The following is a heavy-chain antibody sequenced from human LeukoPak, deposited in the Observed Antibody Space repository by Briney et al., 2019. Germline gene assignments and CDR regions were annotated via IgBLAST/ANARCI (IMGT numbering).Heavy chain of an antibody. Sequence: GGSLRLSCAASGFTFNSYSMHWVRQAPGKGLEWVSSISSSSTYIHYADSVKGRFTISRDNAKNSLYLQVNSLRAEDTAVYYCARESDSRAYYEGFDYWGQGTLVTVSS. V-gene: IGHV3-21*01. CDR2: ISSSSTYI. J-gene: IGHJ4*02. CDR1: GFTFNSYS. CDR3: ARESDSRAYYEGFDY. D-gene: IGHD3-22*01.